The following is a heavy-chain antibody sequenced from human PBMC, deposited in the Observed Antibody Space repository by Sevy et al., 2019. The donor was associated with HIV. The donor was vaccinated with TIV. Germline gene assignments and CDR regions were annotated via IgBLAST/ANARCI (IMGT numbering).Heavy chain of an antibody. J-gene: IGHJ4*02. CDR3: TRAPPRGGYNPFEY. V-gene: IGHV3-48*03. Sequence: GGSLRLSCAASGFTFSAYEMNWVRWAPGKGLEWLSYISSGGDTIYYADSLEGRFTISRDNSKNSLYLQMKNLRGEETALYYCTRAPPRGGYNPFEYWGQGTLVTVSS. D-gene: IGHD5-12*01. CDR1: GFTFSAYE. CDR2: ISSGGDTI.